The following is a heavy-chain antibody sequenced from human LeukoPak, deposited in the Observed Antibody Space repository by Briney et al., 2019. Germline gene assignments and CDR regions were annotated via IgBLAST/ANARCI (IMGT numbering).Heavy chain of an antibody. D-gene: IGHD1-26*01. CDR3: TRDFVGATMVYYYYYMDV. CDR2: IKYDGNEK. Sequence: PGGSLRLSCAASGFTFSSHWMNWVRQAPGKGLEWVANIKYDGNEKYYVDSVKGRFTISRDNAKNSLYLQMNSLRAEDTAVYYCTRDFVGATMVYYYYYMDVWGKGTTVTVSS. J-gene: IGHJ6*03. V-gene: IGHV3-7*01. CDR1: GFTFSSHW.